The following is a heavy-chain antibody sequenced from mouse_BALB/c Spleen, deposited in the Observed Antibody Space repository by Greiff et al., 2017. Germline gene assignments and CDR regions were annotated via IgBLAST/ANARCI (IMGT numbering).Heavy chain of an antibody. D-gene: IGHD2-3*01. CDR2: IWTGGGT. CDR1: GFSLTSYD. CDR3: VRDDGYGAY. Sequence: VQLVESGPGLVAPSQSLSITCTVSGFSLTSYDISWIRQPPGKGLEWLGVIWTGGGTNYNSAFMSRLSISKDNSKSQVFLKMNSLQTDDTAIYYCVRDDGYGAYWGQGTLVTVSA. V-gene: IGHV2-9-2*01. J-gene: IGHJ3*01.